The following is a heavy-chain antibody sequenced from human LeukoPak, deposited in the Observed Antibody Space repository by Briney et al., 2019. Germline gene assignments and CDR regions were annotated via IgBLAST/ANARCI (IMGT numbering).Heavy chain of an antibody. D-gene: IGHD3-3*01. CDR1: GGTIRSHY. Sequence: SETLSLTCTVSGGTIRSHYWSWLRQPPGKGREGMGYIYYRGCTNYNPSLQSRVTISVDASKNQFSLKLSSVPAADTAVYYCARGLRFLEWYNYFYMDVWGKGTTVTVSS. J-gene: IGHJ6*03. CDR2: IYYRGCT. V-gene: IGHV4-59*11. CDR3: ARGLRFLEWYNYFYMDV.